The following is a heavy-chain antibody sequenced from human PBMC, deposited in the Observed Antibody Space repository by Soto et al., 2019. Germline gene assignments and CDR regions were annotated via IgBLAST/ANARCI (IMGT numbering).Heavy chain of an antibody. V-gene: IGHV3-33*01. CDR2: IYYDGSNR. CDR3: AGAFCTDGVCYYFFDS. Sequence: GGSLRLSCAASGFTFGTYAMHWVRQAPGKGLEWVAVIYYDGSNRYYGDAVKGRFTISRDNSKSTLYLQMSSLRAEDRAVDYCAGAFCTDGVCYYFFDSWGHGTLVTVSS. D-gene: IGHD2-8*01. J-gene: IGHJ4*01. CDR1: GFTFGTYA.